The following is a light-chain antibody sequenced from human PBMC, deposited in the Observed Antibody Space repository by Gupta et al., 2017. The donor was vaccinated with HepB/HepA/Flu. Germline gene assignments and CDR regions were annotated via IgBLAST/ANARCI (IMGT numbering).Light chain of an antibody. CDR2: IDN. Sequence: QSVLTQPPSASGTPGQRVTISCSGSSSNIGGTSVDWYQQVPGTAPKLLIYIDNQRPSGVPDRFSGSKSGTSASLAISGLQAEDEADYYCAAWDDSRNGVVFGGGTKLTVL. CDR1: SSNIGGTS. CDR3: AAWDDSRNGVV. V-gene: IGLV1-44*01. J-gene: IGLJ2*01.